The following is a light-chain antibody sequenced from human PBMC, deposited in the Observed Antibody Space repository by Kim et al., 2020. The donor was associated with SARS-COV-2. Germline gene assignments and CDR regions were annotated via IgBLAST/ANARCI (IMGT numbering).Light chain of an antibody. CDR3: QQYNNWWT. J-gene: IGKJ1*01. CDR2: GAS. CDR1: QSVSSN. Sequence: SVSPGERATLSCRASQSVSSNLAWYQQKPGQAPRLLIYGASTRATGIPARFSGSGSGTEFTLTISSLQSEDFAVYYCQQYNNWWTFGLGTKVDIK. V-gene: IGKV3-15*01.